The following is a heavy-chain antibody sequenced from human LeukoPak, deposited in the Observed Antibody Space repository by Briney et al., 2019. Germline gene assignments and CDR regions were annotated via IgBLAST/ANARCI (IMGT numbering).Heavy chain of an antibody. J-gene: IGHJ4*02. Sequence: GGSLRLAWAAAGFTVGTDFMTWVRQAREQALVWVSMTHVNSGEFYADSVRGRFTLSIDGSKNTLHLQMNSLTTEDRAVYYCALRVSWGQGTLVTVSS. CDR3: ALRVS. V-gene: IGHV3-66*02. D-gene: IGHD4-17*01. CDR1: GFTVGTDF. CDR2: THVNSGE.